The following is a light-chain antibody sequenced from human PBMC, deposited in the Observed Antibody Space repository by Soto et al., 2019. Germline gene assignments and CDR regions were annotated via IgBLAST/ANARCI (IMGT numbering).Light chain of an antibody. CDR3: CSYAGSITFVV. J-gene: IGLJ2*01. CDR2: EGT. Sequence: QSALTQPASVSGSPGQSITISCTGTSSDVGSYNIVSWYQQHPGKAPKLMIYEGTKRPSGVSNRFSGSKSGNTASLTISGLQADDEADYYCCSYAGSITFVVFGGGTKLTVL. CDR1: SSDVGSYNI. V-gene: IGLV2-23*03.